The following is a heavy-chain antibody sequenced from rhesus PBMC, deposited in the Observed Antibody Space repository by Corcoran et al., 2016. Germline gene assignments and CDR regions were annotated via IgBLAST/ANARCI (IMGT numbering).Heavy chain of an antibody. Sequence: QVQLQESGPAVVKPSETLSLTCAVSGGSLRSHHWRSWIRPSPGKGLEWIGGFHGTGGGTEYNPFLKSRVSISTDTSKNQLSLKVTSVTAADTAVYYCGSTDCSSSDCSSGDFWGQGVLVTVSS. CDR3: GSTDCSSSDCSSGDF. D-gene: IGHD2-15*01. CDR2: FHGTGGGT. CDR1: GGSLRSHHW. V-gene: IGHV4-93*01. J-gene: IGHJ4*01.